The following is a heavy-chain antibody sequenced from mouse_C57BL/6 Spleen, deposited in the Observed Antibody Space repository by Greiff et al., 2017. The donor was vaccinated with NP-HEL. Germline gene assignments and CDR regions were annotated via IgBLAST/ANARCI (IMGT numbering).Heavy chain of an antibody. CDR2: IDPSDSYT. V-gene: IGHV1-69*01. D-gene: IGHD1-1*01. CDR3: ARWRYGSSSDY. Sequence: VQLQQPGAELVMPGASVKLSCKASGYTFTSYWMHWVKQRPGQGLEWIGEIDPSDSYTNYNQKFKGKSTLTVDKSSSTAYMQLSSLTSEDSAVYYCARWRYGSSSDYWGQGTTLTVSS. CDR1: GYTFTSYW. J-gene: IGHJ2*01.